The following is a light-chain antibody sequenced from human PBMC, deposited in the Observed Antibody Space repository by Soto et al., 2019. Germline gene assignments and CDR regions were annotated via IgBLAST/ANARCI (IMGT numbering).Light chain of an antibody. CDR2: GTS. CDR3: QQSYSTPPEYT. Sequence: DIQMTQSPSSLSASVGDRVTITCRASQSVSTYLNWYQQKPGKAPKLLIYGTSSLQSGVPSRFSGSGSETDFTLTISSLQPEDFATYYCQQSYSTPPEYTFGLGTKLAIK. CDR1: QSVSTY. J-gene: IGKJ2*01. V-gene: IGKV1-39*01.